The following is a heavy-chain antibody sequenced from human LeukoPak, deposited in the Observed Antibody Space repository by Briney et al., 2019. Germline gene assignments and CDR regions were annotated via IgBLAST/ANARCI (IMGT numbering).Heavy chain of an antibody. CDR1: GYTFTGYY. CDR3: ARGIPGTTLLHCSSTSCYVFDP. V-gene: IGHV1-2*02. Sequence: ASVKVSCKASGYTFTGYYMHWVRQAPGQGLEWMGWISPNSGGTNYAQKFQGRVTMTRDTSISTAYMELSRLRSDDTAVYYCARGIPGTTLLHCSSTSCYVFDPWGQGTLVTVSS. CDR2: ISPNSGGT. D-gene: IGHD2-2*01. J-gene: IGHJ5*02.